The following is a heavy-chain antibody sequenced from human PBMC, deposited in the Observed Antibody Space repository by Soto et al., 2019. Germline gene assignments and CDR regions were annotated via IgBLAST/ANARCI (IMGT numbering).Heavy chain of an antibody. J-gene: IGHJ6*04. CDR3: AIQAMTTGTRDLYYSCYFGMDV. Sequence: PSETLSLTCTVSGGSISSYYWSWIRQPPGKGLEWLGYIYYSGSTNYNPSLKSRVTISVDTSKNLFSLKLSSVPGADTAMYYCAIQAMTTGTRDLYYSCYFGMDVWGKGTTVTVA. CDR2: IYYSGST. D-gene: IGHD4-17*01. V-gene: IGHV4-59*08. CDR1: GGSISSYY.